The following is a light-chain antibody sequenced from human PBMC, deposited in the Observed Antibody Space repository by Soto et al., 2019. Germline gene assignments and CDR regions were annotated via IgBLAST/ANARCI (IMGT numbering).Light chain of an antibody. Sequence: EMVLTQSPGTLSLYLGERATLSCRAGQSVSSSYLAWYQQKPGQAPRLLIYGASSRATGIPDRFSGSGSGTDFTLTISRLEAEDFAVYYCQQYGSSPEWTFGQGTKVDIK. V-gene: IGKV3-20*01. CDR1: QSVSSSY. CDR3: QQYGSSPEWT. CDR2: GAS. J-gene: IGKJ1*01.